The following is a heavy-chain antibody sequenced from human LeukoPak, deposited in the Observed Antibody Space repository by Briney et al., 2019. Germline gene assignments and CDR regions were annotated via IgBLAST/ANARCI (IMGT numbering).Heavy chain of an antibody. J-gene: IGHJ4*02. D-gene: IGHD2-15*01. V-gene: IGHV1-18*04. CDR1: GYTFSDYY. CDR2: ISAYNGNT. Sequence: ASVKVSCKASGYTFSDYYMHWVRQAPGQGLEWMGWISAYNGNTNYAQKLQGRVTMTTDTSTSTAYMELRSLRSDDTAVYYCARDLLHGYCSGGSCPIDFDYWGQGTLVTVSS. CDR3: ARDLLHGYCSGGSCPIDFDY.